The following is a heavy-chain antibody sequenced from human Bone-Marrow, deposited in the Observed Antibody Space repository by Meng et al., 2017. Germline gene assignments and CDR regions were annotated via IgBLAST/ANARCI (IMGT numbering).Heavy chain of an antibody. CDR2: INPNSGGT. J-gene: IGHJ4*02. V-gene: IGHV1-2*06. CDR3: ARDSTSAYADS. D-gene: IGHD5-12*01. Sequence: QVQLVQSGTEVKKPGASVTVSCEASGYTFTGYYINWVRQAPGQGLEWMGRINPNSGGTNYAQNFQGRVTMTRDTSISTVYMELSRLTSDDTAVYYCARDSTSAYADSWGQGTLVTVSS. CDR1: GYTFTGYY.